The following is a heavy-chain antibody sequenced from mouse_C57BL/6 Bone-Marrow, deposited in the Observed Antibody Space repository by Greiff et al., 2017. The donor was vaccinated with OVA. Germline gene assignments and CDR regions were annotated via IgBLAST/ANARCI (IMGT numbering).Heavy chain of an antibody. Sequence: EVQLVESGGDLVKPGGSLKLSCAASGYTFTSYGMSWVRQTPDKRLEWVATISSGGSYTYYPDSVKGRYTISKDNAKNTIYLQMSSLKSEDTAMYYCASLYYSSSSYYFDYWGQGTTLTVSS. D-gene: IGHD1-1*01. CDR2: ISSGGSYT. CDR1: GYTFTSYG. CDR3: ASLYYSSSSYYFDY. J-gene: IGHJ2*01. V-gene: IGHV5-6*01.